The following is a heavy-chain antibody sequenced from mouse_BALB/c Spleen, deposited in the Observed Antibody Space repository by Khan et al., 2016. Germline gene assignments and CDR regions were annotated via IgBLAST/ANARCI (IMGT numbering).Heavy chain of an antibody. D-gene: IGHD2-4*01. CDR3: ARDVSTTSGASAY. V-gene: IGHV9-3-1*01. CDR1: VYTFTNYG. CDR2: INTYTGEP. J-gene: IGHJ3*01. Sequence: QIQLVQSGPELKKPGETVKISCKASVYTFTNYGMNWVQQAPGKGLKWMGWINTYTGEPTYTDDFKGRFAFSLETSASTAYLQINNLKNEDTATYFWARDVSTTSGASAYWGQGTLVTVSA.